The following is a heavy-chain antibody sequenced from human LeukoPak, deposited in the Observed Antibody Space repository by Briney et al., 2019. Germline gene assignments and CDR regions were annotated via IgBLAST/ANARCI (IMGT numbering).Heavy chain of an antibody. Sequence: GGSLRLSCSASGFTFSSNGMHWVRQAPGKGLEWVAFIQYDGSNKYYADSVKGQFTISRDNSKNTLSLQMNSLRTEDTAVYYCAKDRWLQGYFDYWGQGTLVTVSS. D-gene: IGHD5-24*01. CDR3: AKDRWLQGYFDY. CDR2: IQYDGSNK. J-gene: IGHJ4*02. V-gene: IGHV3-30*02. CDR1: GFTFSSNG.